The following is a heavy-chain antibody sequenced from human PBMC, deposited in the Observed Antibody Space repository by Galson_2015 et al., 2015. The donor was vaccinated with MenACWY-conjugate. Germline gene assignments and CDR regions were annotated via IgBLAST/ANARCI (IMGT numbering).Heavy chain of an antibody. Sequence: SVKVSCKASGYSFTKYYMQWVRHVPGQGLEWLGIISPSDGNTGYAQKFRGRVTMTRDTSTNTVYMEMSSLTPEDTAVYYCARDRSGGQDPNDAFDIWGQGTLATVSS. CDR3: ARDRSGGQDPNDAFDI. D-gene: IGHD1-26*01. CDR1: GYSFTKYY. J-gene: IGHJ3*02. CDR2: ISPSDGNT. V-gene: IGHV1-46*03.